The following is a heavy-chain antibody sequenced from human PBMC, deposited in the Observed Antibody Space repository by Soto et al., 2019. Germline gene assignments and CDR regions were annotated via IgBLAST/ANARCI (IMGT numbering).Heavy chain of an antibody. J-gene: IGHJ3*02. CDR3: ARDYGDYDAFDI. CDR2: ISGSSSTI. Sequence: EVQLVESGGGLVKPGGSLRLSCAASGFTFSSYSMNWVRQPPGKGMEWVSYISGSSSTIYYEDSLKGRFTISRDNAKNSLYLQMNSLRAEDTPVYYCARDYGDYDAFDIWGQGTMVTVSS. D-gene: IGHD4-17*01. V-gene: IGHV3-48*01. CDR1: GFTFSSYS.